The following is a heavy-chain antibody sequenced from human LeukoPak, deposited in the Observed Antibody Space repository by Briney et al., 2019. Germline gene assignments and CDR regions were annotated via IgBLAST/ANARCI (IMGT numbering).Heavy chain of an antibody. D-gene: IGHD3-3*01. CDR3: ASLRLRFLEWSSNDY. CDR2: INPNSGGT. J-gene: IGHJ4*02. Sequence: GASVKVSCKASGYTFTAYYMHWVRQAPGQGLEWMGWINPNSGGTNYAQKFQGRVTMTRDTSISTAYMELSRLRSDDTAVYYCASLRLRFLEWSSNDYWGQGTLVTVSS. CDR1: GYTFTAYY. V-gene: IGHV1-2*02.